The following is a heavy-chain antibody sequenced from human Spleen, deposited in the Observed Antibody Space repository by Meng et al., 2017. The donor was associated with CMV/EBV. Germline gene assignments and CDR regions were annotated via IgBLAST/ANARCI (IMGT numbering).Heavy chain of an antibody. V-gene: IGHV1-3*01. CDR1: GFTFATYY. D-gene: IGHD3-22*01. CDR3: ARVDYYDSSEDY. CDR2: INAGNGNT. Sequence: QVQLVQSGAEVMKPGASVKVSCKASGFTFATYYIHWVRQAPGQGLEWLGWINAGNGNTKYSQKFQGRVTITRDTSASTAYMELSSLRSEDTAVYYCARVDYYDSSEDYWGQGTLVTVSS. J-gene: IGHJ4*02.